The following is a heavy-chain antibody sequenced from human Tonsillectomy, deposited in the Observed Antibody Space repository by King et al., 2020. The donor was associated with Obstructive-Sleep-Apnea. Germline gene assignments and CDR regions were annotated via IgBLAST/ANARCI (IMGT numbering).Heavy chain of an antibody. Sequence: VQLVESGGGVVQPGRSLRLSCAASGFTFSSYGMHWVRQAPGKGLEWVAVISYDGSNKYYADSVKGRFTISRDNSKNTLYLQMNSLRAEDTAVYYCEVGRYSGGWYWSGYYYGMDVWGQGTTVTVSS. D-gene: IGHD6-19*01. CDR1: GFTFSSYG. V-gene: IGHV3-30*03. CDR3: EVGRYSGGWYWSGYYYGMDV. CDR2: ISYDGSNK. J-gene: IGHJ6*02.